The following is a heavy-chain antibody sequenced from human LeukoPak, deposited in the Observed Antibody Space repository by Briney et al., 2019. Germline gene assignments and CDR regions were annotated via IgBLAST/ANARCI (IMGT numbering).Heavy chain of an antibody. CDR2: ISSSSSYI. CDR3: ARSGSGSRWLDAFDI. V-gene: IGHV3-21*01. D-gene: IGHD3-10*01. J-gene: IGHJ3*02. CDR1: GFTFSSYS. Sequence: PGGSLRLSCAASGFTFSSYSMNWVRQAPGKGLEWVSSISSSSSYIYYADSVKGRFTISRDNAKNSLYLQMNSLRAEDTAVYYCARSGSGSRWLDAFDIWGQGTMVTVSS.